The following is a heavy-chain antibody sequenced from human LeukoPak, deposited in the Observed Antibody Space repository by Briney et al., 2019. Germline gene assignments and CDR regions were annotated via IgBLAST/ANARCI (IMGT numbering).Heavy chain of an antibody. V-gene: IGHV3-23*01. CDR1: GFTFGTYA. J-gene: IGHJ5*02. CDR2: ISARGDRT. D-gene: IGHD3-3*01. Sequence: GGSLRLSCVASGFTFGTYAMSWVRQAAGKGLEWVSAISARGDRTYYADSVKGRFTISRDNSKNTLFLQMNSLRPEDTAIYYCAKDWSTDWSNWFDPWGQGTLVTVSS. CDR3: AKDWSTDWSNWFDP.